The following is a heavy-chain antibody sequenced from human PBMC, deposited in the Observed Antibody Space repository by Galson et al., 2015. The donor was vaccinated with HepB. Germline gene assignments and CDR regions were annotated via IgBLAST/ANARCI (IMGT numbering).Heavy chain of an antibody. J-gene: IGHJ3*02. Sequence: SVKVSCKASGYTFTSYGISWVRQAPGQGLEWMGWISAYNGNTNYAQKLQGRVTMTTDTSTSTAYMELRSLRSDGTAVYYCARHRYYYDSSGYYRFDAFDIWGQGTMVTVSS. CDR2: ISAYNGNT. CDR1: GYTFTSYG. CDR3: ARHRYYYDSSGYYRFDAFDI. V-gene: IGHV1-18*01. D-gene: IGHD3-22*01.